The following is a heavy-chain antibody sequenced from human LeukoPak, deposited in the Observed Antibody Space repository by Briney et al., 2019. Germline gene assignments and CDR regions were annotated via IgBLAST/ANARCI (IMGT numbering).Heavy chain of an antibody. J-gene: IGHJ5*02. CDR2: ISGSAGST. D-gene: IGHD3-10*01. Sequence: GGSLRLSCAASGFTFSNYAMTWVRQAPGKGLEWVSTISGSAGSTYCADSVKGRFTISRDNSKNTLYLQMNSLRAEDTAVYYCARPYGSGTFDPWGQGTLVTVSS. CDR1: GFTFSNYA. CDR3: ARPYGSGTFDP. V-gene: IGHV3-23*01.